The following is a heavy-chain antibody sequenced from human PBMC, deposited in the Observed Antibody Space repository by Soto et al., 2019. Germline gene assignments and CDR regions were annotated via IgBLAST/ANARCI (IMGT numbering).Heavy chain of an antibody. J-gene: IGHJ4*02. CDR2: IWYDGSNK. CDR1: VFTFINYG. V-gene: IGHV3-33*01. D-gene: IGHD4-17*01. Sequence: GWSLRLSCVASVFTFINYGMHWVRQAPGKGLEWVAVIWYDGSNKYYADSVKGRFTISRDNSKTALSLQMDSLRAEDTAVYYCARGIDYGDYAIDYWGQGSQVTVSS. CDR3: ARGIDYGDYAIDY.